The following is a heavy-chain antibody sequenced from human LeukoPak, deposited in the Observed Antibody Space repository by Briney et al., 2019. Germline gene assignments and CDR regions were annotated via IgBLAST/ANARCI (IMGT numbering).Heavy chain of an antibody. Sequence: VASVKVSCKTSGYTFITSYTHWVRQAPGQGLEWMGMINPIDGNTNRPQKFRGRLTVTRDTSTSTVYMELSSLTSEDTAVYFCAREPTSGSCYFDYWGQGALVTVSS. V-gene: IGHV1-46*01. D-gene: IGHD1-26*01. J-gene: IGHJ4*02. CDR1: GYTFITSY. CDR3: AREPTSGSCYFDY. CDR2: INPIDGNT.